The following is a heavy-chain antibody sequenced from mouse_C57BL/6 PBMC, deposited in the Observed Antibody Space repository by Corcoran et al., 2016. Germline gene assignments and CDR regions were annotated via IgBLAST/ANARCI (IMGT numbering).Heavy chain of an antibody. V-gene: IGHV9-3*01. J-gene: IGHJ2*01. Sequence: QIQLVQSGPELKKPGETVKISCKASGYTFTTYGMSWVKQAPGKGLKWMGWINPYSGVPTYADDFKGRFAFSLETSASTAYLQINNLKNEDTATYFCAREYYGSSFDYWGQGTTLTVSS. CDR2: INPYSGVP. CDR1: GYTFTTYG. CDR3: AREYYGSSFDY. D-gene: IGHD1-1*01.